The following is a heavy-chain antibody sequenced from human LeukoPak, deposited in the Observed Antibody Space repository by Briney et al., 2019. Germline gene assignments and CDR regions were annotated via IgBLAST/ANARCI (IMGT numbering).Heavy chain of an antibody. Sequence: ASVKVSCKASVYTFTGYYMHWVRQAPGQGLEWMGWINPNSGGTNYAQKFQGRVTMTRDMSISTAYMELSRLRSDDTAVYYCAREDLGDDILTGHNWFDPWGQGTLVTVSS. D-gene: IGHD3-9*01. J-gene: IGHJ5*02. V-gene: IGHV1-2*02. CDR3: AREDLGDDILTGHNWFDP. CDR1: VYTFTGYY. CDR2: INPNSGGT.